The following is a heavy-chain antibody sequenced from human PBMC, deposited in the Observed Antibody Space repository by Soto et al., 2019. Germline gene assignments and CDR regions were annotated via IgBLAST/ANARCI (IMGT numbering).Heavy chain of an antibody. CDR1: GFKFSDGW. D-gene: IGHD6-13*01. CDR2: IKSISAGGTI. J-gene: IGHJ4*02. CDR3: TTSGGISWPPY. V-gene: IGHV3-15*07. Sequence: EVHLVESGGGLVKPGGSLRLSCVGSGFKFSDGWMNWVRQAPGRGLEWVGRIKSISAGGTIDYAAPVRGRFTISRDDSTNTLYLQMNRLNTEDTAVYYCTTSGGISWPPYWGQGTLVTVSS.